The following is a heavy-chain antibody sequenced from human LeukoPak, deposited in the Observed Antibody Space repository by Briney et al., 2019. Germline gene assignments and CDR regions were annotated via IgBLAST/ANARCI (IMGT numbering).Heavy chain of an antibody. D-gene: IGHD3-22*01. CDR3: ARNYRLNPDSRDYFDY. CDR1: GFTFSDYY. CDR2: ISSSGSTI. Sequence: GGSLRLSCFASGFTFSDYYMSWIRQAPGKGLEWVSYISSSGSTIYYADSVKGRFTISRDNAKNSLYLQMNSLRAEDTAVYYCARNYRLNPDSRDYFDYWGQGTLVTVSS. J-gene: IGHJ4*02. V-gene: IGHV3-11*04.